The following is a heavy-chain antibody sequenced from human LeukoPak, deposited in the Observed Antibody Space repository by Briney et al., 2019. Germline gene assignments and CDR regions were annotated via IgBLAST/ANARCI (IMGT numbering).Heavy chain of an antibody. CDR1: GVTFRNYW. J-gene: IGHJ4*02. CDR2: INSDGSYT. Sequence: GGSLRLSCAASGVTFRNYWMHWVRQAPGKGPVWVSRINSDGSYTSYADSVKGRFTISRDNAKNTLYLQMNSLRADDTAVYYCARGRSTSYFDYWGQGALVTVSS. CDR3: ARGRSTSYFDY. V-gene: IGHV3-74*01. D-gene: IGHD1-1*01.